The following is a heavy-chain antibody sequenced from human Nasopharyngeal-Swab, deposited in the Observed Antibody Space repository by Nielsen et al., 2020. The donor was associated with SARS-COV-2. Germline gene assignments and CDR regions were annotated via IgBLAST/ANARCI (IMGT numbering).Heavy chain of an antibody. CDR3: ATTQYYYDSSGYYSLDY. V-gene: IGHV1-24*01. J-gene: IGHJ4*02. D-gene: IGHD3-22*01. Sequence: WVRQAPGQGLEWMGGFDPEDGETIYAQKFQGRVTMTEDTSTDTAYMELSSLRSEDTAVYYCATTQYYYDSSGYYSLDYWGQGTLVTVSS. CDR2: FDPEDGET.